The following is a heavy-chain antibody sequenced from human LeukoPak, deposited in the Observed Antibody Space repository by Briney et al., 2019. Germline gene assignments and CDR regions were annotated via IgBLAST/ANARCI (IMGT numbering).Heavy chain of an antibody. CDR1: GYTFTSYD. V-gene: IGHV1-8*01. Sequence: ASVKVSCKASGYTFTSYDINWVRQATGQGLEWMGWMNPNSGNTGYAQKFQGRVTMTRNTSISTAYMGLSSLRSEDTAVYYCARSSSSSWGDAFDIWGQGTMVTVSS. D-gene: IGHD6-6*01. CDR2: MNPNSGNT. CDR3: ARSSSSSWGDAFDI. J-gene: IGHJ3*02.